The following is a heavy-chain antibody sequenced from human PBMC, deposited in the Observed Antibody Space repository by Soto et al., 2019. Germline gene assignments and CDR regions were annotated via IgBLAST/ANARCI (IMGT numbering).Heavy chain of an antibody. J-gene: IGHJ6*02. Sequence: PGGSLRLSCGASGFTFISYAMSWVRQAPGKGLEWVSAISGSGGSTYYADSVKGRFTISRDNSKTTLYLQMNSLRAEDTAVYYCANSMVRGYYYYFYGMHVWRQGTTVTVSS. D-gene: IGHD3-10*01. V-gene: IGHV3-23*01. CDR3: ANSMVRGYYYYFYGMHV. CDR2: ISGSGGST. CDR1: GFTFISYA.